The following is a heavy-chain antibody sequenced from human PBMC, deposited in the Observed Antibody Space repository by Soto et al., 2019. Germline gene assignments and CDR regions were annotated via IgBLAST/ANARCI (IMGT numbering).Heavy chain of an antibody. CDR3: APLSVSLSGPYGIHV. D-gene: IGHD2-15*01. V-gene: IGHV4-39*01. CDR2: MFYSGLT. J-gene: IGHJ6*02. CDR1: GYSVTSSDYY. Sequence: SETLSLTCSVSGYSVTSSDYYWAWIRQPPGKGLEWIGSMFYSGLTYYSPSLKSRVTLSVDTSKNQFSVRLNSVTAADTAVYYCAPLSVSLSGPYGIHVWGQGTTVTVSS.